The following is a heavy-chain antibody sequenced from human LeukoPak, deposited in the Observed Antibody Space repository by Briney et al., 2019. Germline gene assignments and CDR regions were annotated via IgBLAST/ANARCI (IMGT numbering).Heavy chain of an antibody. J-gene: IGHJ4*02. CDR2: ISGRGGTT. V-gene: IGHV3-23*01. CDR1: GFTFSSYA. D-gene: IGHD4-17*01. Sequence: PGGSLRLSCAASGFTFSSYAMSWVRQAPGKGLEWVSVISGRGGTTYYADSVKGRFTISRDNSKNTLYLQMNSLRAEDTAVYYCAREEYGDYFDYWGQGTLVTVSS. CDR3: AREEYGDYFDY.